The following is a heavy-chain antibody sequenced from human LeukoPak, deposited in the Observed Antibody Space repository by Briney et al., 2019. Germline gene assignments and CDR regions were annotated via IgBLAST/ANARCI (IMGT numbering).Heavy chain of an antibody. Sequence: SETLSLTCTVSGGSISRSTYYWSWIRQPPGKGLEWIGEINHSGSTNYNPSLKSRVTISVDTTKNQFSLNLSSVTAADTAVYYCARGYDFWSGYTYWGQGTLVTVSS. V-gene: IGHV4-39*07. J-gene: IGHJ4*02. CDR2: INHSGST. D-gene: IGHD3-3*01. CDR1: GGSISRSTYY. CDR3: ARGYDFWSGYTY.